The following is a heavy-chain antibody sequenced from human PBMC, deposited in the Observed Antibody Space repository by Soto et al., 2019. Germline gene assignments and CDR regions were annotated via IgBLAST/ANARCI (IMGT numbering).Heavy chain of an antibody. CDR3: ARTIIVVVPAAIHYYYYMDV. CDR2: INHSGST. J-gene: IGHJ6*03. Sequence: SDTLSLTCAVYGGSFSGYYWSWIRQPPGKGLEWIGEINHSGSTNYNPSLKSRVTISVDTSKNQFSLKLSSVTAADTAVYYCARTIIVVVPAAIHYYYYMDVWGKGTTVTVSS. V-gene: IGHV4-34*01. D-gene: IGHD2-2*01. CDR1: GGSFSGYY.